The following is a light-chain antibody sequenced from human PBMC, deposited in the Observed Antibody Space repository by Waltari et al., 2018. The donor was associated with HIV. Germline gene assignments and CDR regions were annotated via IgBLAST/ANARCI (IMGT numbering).Light chain of an antibody. V-gene: IGLV1-51*01. CDR1: SSNIGNNY. CDR3: GTWDSSLSAGV. Sequence: QPPSVSAAPGQKITISCSGSSSNIGNNYVSWYQQLPGTAPKLLIYDNHKRPSGIPDRFSGSKSGTSATLGITGLQTGDEADYYCGTWDSSLSAGVFGGGTKVTVL. CDR2: DNH. J-gene: IGLJ2*01.